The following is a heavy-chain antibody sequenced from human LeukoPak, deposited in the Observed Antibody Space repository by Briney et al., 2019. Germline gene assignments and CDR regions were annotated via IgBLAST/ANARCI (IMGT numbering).Heavy chain of an antibody. V-gene: IGHV4-39*01. J-gene: IGHJ4*02. D-gene: IGHD4-23*01. Sequence: SEPLSLICTVCGGSISSSSYYWGWIRQPPGEGVEWIGSIYYSGSTYYTPSLKSRVTISADTSKDQFSLKLSSVTAADTAVYYCARLGGNSGLDYWGQGTLVTVPS. CDR3: ARLGGNSGLDY. CDR1: GGSISSSSYY. CDR2: IYYSGST.